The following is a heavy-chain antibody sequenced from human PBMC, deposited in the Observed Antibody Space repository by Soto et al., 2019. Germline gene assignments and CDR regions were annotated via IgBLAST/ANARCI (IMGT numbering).Heavy chain of an antibody. CDR3: LSSGSASFDY. J-gene: IGHJ4*02. V-gene: IGHV1-3*01. Sequence: VMVSCKAPTYPCTNYAIRWVRQAPGQRLEWMGWISGGNGNTYYSQHFQGRVTITRDTSASTAYMELSSLRSEDTAVYYCLSSGSASFDYWGQGTLVTVS. CDR2: ISGGNGNT. CDR1: TYPCTNYA. D-gene: IGHD1-26*01.